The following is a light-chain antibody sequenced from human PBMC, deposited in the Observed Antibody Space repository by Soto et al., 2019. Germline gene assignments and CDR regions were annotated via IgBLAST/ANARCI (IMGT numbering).Light chain of an antibody. Sequence: DIPMTQFPSTLSASVGDRVTITCRASQSIRNWLAWYQQKPGKAPKLLIYDASTLERGVPSRFSGIGSGTEFTLSISSLQPDDFATYYCQQYDSSSGYTFGQGTKLEIK. V-gene: IGKV1-5*01. CDR3: QQYDSSSGYT. J-gene: IGKJ2*01. CDR1: QSIRNW. CDR2: DAS.